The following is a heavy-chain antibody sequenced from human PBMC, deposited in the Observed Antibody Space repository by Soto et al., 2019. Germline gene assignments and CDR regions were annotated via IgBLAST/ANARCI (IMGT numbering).Heavy chain of an antibody. CDR1: GFTFSDHY. D-gene: IGHD6-25*01. V-gene: IGHV3-72*01. CDR3: TRVIFVSGRNRGALDY. J-gene: IGHJ4*02. Sequence: GSLRLSCAASGFTFSDHYMDWVRQAPGKGLEWVGRIRDKTNRYTTEYAASVKGRFTISRDDSKNSLYLQMNSLKTEDTAVYYCTRVIFVSGRNRGALDYWGQGTLVTVSS. CDR2: IRDKTNRYTT.